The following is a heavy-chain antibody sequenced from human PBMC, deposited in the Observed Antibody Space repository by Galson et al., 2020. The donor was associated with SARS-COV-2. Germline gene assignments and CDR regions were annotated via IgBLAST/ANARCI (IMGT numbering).Heavy chain of an antibody. V-gene: IGHV3-9*01. CDR3: AKVPGLSVGGNYYDSSANDY. D-gene: IGHD3-22*01. J-gene: IGHJ4*02. CDR1: GFTFDDYA. Sequence: GGSLRLSCAASGFTFDDYAMHWVRQAPGKGLEWVSGISWNSGSIGYADSVKGRFTISRDNAKNSLYLQMNSLRAEDTALYYCAKVPGLSVGGNYYDSSANDYWGQGTLVTVSS. CDR2: ISWNSGSI.